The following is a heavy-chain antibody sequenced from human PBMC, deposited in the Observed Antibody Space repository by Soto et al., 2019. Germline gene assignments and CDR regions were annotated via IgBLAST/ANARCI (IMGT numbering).Heavy chain of an antibody. D-gene: IGHD3-3*01. CDR1: GFTFSSFG. V-gene: IGHV3-33*01. Sequence: PGGSLRLSCAASGFTFSSFGMHWVRQATGKGLEWVAVIWYDGSNKYYADSVKGRFTISRDNSKNTLYLQMNSLRAEDTAVYYCARDTRPHYDFWSGYLDYWGQGTLVTVSS. CDR2: IWYDGSNK. J-gene: IGHJ4*02. CDR3: ARDTRPHYDFWSGYLDY.